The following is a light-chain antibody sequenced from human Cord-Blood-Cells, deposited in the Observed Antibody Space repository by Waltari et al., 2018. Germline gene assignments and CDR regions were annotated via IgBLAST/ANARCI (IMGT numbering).Light chain of an antibody. V-gene: IGLV2-14*01. J-gene: IGLJ2*01. CDR2: DVS. CDR3: SSYTSSSR. CDR1: SSDVGGYNN. Sequence: QSALTQPASVSGSPGQSITISCTGTSSDVGGYNNVSWYPQHPGKAPKLMIYDVSNRPSGVSNRFSGSKSGNTASLTISGLQAEDEADYYCSSYTSSSRFGGGTKLTVL.